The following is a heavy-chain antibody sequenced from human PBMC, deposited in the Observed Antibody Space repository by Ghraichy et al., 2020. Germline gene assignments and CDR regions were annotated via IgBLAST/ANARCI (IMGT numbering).Heavy chain of an antibody. CDR3: ARGPQDTYGDYDIGWAFDI. Sequence: ASVKVSCKASGYTFTGYYMHWVRQAPGQGLEWMGWINPNSGGTNYAQKFQGRVTMTRDTSISTAYMELSRLRSDDTAVYYCARGPQDTYGDYDIGWAFDIWGQGTMVTVSS. CDR2: INPNSGGT. CDR1: GYTFTGYY. D-gene: IGHD4-17*01. J-gene: IGHJ3*02. V-gene: IGHV1-2*02.